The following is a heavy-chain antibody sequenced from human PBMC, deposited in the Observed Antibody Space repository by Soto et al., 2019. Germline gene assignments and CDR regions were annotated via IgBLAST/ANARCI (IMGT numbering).Heavy chain of an antibody. CDR1: GFTFSSYA. Sequence: PGGSLRLSCAASGFTFSSYAMSWVRQAPGKGLEWVSAISGSGGSTYYADSVKGRFTISRDNSKNTLYLQMNSLRAEDTAVYYCAKDQVRVLLWFGVKRPSKSWFDPWGQGTLVTVSS. V-gene: IGHV3-23*01. J-gene: IGHJ5*02. CDR2: ISGSGGST. D-gene: IGHD3-10*01. CDR3: AKDQVRVLLWFGVKRPSKSWFDP.